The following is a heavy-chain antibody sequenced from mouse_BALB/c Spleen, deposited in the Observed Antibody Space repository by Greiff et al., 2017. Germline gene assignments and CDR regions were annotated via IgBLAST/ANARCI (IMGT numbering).Heavy chain of an antibody. CDR3: ARPIYYDYDDYAMDY. J-gene: IGHJ4*01. CDR1: GYTFTSYT. D-gene: IGHD2-4*01. Sequence: QVQLQQSGAELARPGASVKMSCKASGYTFTSYTMHWVKQRPGQGLEWIGYINPSSGYTNYNQKFKDKATLTADKSSSTAYMQLSSLTSEDSAVYYCARPIYYDYDDYAMDYWGQGTSVTVSS. CDR2: INPSSGYT. V-gene: IGHV1-4*01.